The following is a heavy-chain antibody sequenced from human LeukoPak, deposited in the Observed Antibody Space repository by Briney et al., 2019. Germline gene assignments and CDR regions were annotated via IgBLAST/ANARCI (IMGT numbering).Heavy chain of an antibody. CDR3: AREAPIVPIFGVVIRRVWFDP. J-gene: IGHJ5*02. CDR1: GGSISSSSYY. V-gene: IGHV4-39*07. Sequence: PSETLSLTCTVSGGSISSSSYYWGWIRQPPGKGLEWIGSIYYSGSTYYNPSLKSRVTISVDTSKNQFSLKLSSVTAADTAVYYCAREAPIVPIFGVVIRRVWFDPWGQGTLVTVSS. D-gene: IGHD3-3*01. CDR2: IYYSGST.